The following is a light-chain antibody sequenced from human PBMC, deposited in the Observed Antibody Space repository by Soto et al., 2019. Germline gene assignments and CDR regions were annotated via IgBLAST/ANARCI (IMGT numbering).Light chain of an antibody. CDR2: EVT. CDR1: SSDVGGYDY. V-gene: IGLV2-14*01. J-gene: IGLJ1*01. CDR3: SSHTSGSTRV. Sequence: QSALTQPASVSGSPGQSIAISCTGTSSDVGGYDYVSRYQQQPDKAPKLMIYEVTKRPSGVSNRFSGSKSGNTASLTISGLQAEDEADYYCSSHTSGSTRVFGTGTKLTVL.